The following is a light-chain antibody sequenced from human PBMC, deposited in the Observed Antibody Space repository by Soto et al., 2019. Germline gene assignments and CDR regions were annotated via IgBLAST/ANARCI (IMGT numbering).Light chain of an antibody. CDR3: CSYAGSYWV. CDR1: NSDVGGYNY. Sequence: QSVLTQPRSVSGSPGQSVTISCTGTNSDVGGYNYVSWYQQHPGKAPKLMIYDVIERPSGVPDRFSGSKSGNTASLTISGLQAEDEADYYCCSYAGSYWVFGGGTKVTVL. J-gene: IGLJ3*02. CDR2: DVI. V-gene: IGLV2-11*01.